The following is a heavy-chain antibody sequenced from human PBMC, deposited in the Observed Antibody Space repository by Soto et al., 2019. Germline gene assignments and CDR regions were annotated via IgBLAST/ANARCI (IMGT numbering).Heavy chain of an antibody. D-gene: IGHD3-10*01. J-gene: IGHJ4*02. CDR3: ARETYYYGSGSFNFDY. Sequence: VGSLRLSCAASGCTFSSYAMHWVRQAPGKGLEWVAVISYDGSNKYYADSVKGRFTISRDNSKNTLYLQMNSLRAEDTAVYYCARETYYYGSGSFNFDYWGQGTLVTVSS. CDR1: GCTFSSYA. V-gene: IGHV3-30-3*01. CDR2: ISYDGSNK.